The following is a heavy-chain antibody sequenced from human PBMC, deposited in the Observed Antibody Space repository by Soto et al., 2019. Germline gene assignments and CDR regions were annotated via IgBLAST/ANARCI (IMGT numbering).Heavy chain of an antibody. D-gene: IGHD6-6*01. Sequence: GGSLRLSCAASGFTFSSYAMSWVRQSPGKGLEWVSAISGSGGSTYYADSVKGRFTISRDNSKNTLYLQMNSLRAEDTAVYYCAKDYSSSSANDDWGQGTRVTVSS. CDR1: GFTFSSYA. CDR3: AKDYSSSSANDD. J-gene: IGHJ4*02. V-gene: IGHV3-23*01. CDR2: ISGSGGST.